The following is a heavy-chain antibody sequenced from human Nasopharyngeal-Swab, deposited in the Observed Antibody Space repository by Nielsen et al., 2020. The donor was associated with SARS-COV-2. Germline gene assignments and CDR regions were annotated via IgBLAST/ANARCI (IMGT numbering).Heavy chain of an antibody. D-gene: IGHD1-1*01. V-gene: IGHV2-26*01. CDR2: IFSNDEK. Sequence: SGPTLVKPTETCTLTCTVSGFSLSNARMGVSGIRQPPGKALEWLAHIFSNDEKSYSTPLKSRLTISKDTSKSQVVLTMTNMDPVDTATYYCARIRSNHFPTDYYYYGMDVWGQGTTVTVSS. CDR3: ARIRSNHFPTDYYYYGMDV. CDR1: GFSLSNARMG. J-gene: IGHJ6*02.